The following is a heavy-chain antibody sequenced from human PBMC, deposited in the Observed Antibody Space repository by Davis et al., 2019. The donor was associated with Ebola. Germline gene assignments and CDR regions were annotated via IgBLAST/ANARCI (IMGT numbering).Heavy chain of an antibody. CDR3: ARVWVLHRPFNYYYGMDV. CDR2: ISSSSSYI. Sequence: PGGSLRLSCAASGFTFSSYSMNWVRQAPGKGLEWVSSISSSSSYIYYADSVKGRFTISRDNTKNSLYLQMNSLRDEDTAVYYCARVWVLHRPFNYYYGMDVWGQGTTVTVSS. D-gene: IGHD3-16*01. J-gene: IGHJ6*02. V-gene: IGHV3-21*01. CDR1: GFTFSSYS.